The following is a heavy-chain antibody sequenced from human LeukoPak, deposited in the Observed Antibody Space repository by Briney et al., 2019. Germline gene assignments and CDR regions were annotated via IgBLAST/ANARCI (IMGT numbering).Heavy chain of an antibody. CDR1: GYTYTIYD. Sequence: ASVKVSCKTSGYTYTIYDINWVRQATGQGLEWMGWMNPNSGNTGYAQKFQGRVTMARNTSTSTAYMELSSLRSGDTAVYYCARGTFTKLGGYYYYMDVWGKGTTVTVSS. D-gene: IGHD2-8*01. J-gene: IGHJ6*03. V-gene: IGHV1-8*01. CDR2: MNPNSGNT. CDR3: ARGTFTKLGGYYYYMDV.